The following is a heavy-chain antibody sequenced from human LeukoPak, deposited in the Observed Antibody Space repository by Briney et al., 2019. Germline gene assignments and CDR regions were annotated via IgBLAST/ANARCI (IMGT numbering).Heavy chain of an antibody. J-gene: IGHJ5*02. D-gene: IGHD1-26*01. CDR2: IYYSRST. Sequence: SETLSLTCTVSGGSISSYYWSWIRQPPGKGLEWIGYIYYSRSTNYNPSLKSRVTISVDTSKNQFSLKLSSVTAADTAVYYCARLVVGSRFDPWGQGTLVTVSS. CDR1: GGSISSYY. CDR3: ARLVVGSRFDP. V-gene: IGHV4-59*01.